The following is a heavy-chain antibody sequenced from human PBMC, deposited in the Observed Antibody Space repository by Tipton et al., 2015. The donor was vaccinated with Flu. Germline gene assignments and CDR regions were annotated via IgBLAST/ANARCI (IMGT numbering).Heavy chain of an antibody. CDR3: ARDHSRSPTAIDQEHFDV. V-gene: IGHV3-53*01. CDR1: GLTVSSGH. Sequence: VQLVQSGGGLIQPGGFLRLSCGASGLTVSSGHMSWVRQTPGKGLEWVSGITGSDTFYADSVRGRFTLFGDNSRTIVYLQMNSLRVEDTAVYYCARDHSRSPTAIDQEHFDVWGQGTTVTVSS. D-gene: IGHD1/OR15-1a*01. CDR2: ITGSDT. J-gene: IGHJ3*01.